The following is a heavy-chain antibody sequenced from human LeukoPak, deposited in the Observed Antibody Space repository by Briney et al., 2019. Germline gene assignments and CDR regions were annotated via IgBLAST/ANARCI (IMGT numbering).Heavy chain of an antibody. D-gene: IGHD6-19*01. CDR1: GGSISSGGYY. J-gene: IGHJ4*02. CDR3: ARVYSPRTVAGTGFDN. V-gene: IGHV4-31*03. Sequence: SETLSLTCTVSGGSISSGGYYWSWIRQHPGKGLEWIVYIYHSENTNYNPSLKSRATMSVDTSKNQFSLKLSSVTAADTAVYYCARVYSPRTVAGTGFDNWGQGTLVTVSS. CDR2: IYHSENT.